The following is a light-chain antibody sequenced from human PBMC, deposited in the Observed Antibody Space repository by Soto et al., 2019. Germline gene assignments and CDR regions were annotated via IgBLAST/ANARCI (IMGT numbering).Light chain of an antibody. J-gene: IGLJ2*01. CDR2: EGS. Sequence: QSALTQPASVSGSPGQSITISCTGTSSDVGSNNLVSWYQQHPGKAPKLMIYEGSKRPSGVSNRFSGSKSGNTASLTISGLQAEDEADYYCSSYSTTSSPHVLFGGGTKLTVL. CDR3: SSYSTTSSPHVL. CDR1: SSDVGSNNL. V-gene: IGLV2-14*02.